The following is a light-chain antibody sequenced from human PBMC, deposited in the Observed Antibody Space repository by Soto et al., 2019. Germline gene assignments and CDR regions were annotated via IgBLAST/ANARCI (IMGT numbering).Light chain of an antibody. V-gene: IGLV1-40*01. J-gene: IGLJ1*01. CDR2: ANT. Sequence: QSVLTQPPSVSGGPGQWVSIACTGSSSDMGAGNDVNWYQHVPGTAPRLLIYANTKRPSGVPDRFSGSKSGTSASLAIPGLQVEDDADYYCQSYGTSVPGLYLFGPGTKLTVL. CDR1: SSDMGAGND. CDR3: QSYGTSVPGLYL.